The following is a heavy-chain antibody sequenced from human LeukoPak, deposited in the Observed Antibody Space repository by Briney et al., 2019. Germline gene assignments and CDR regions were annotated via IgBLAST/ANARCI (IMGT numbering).Heavy chain of an antibody. Sequence: GASVKVSCKVSGYTLTELSMHWVRQAPGKGLEWMGWISAYNGNTNYAQKLQGRVTMTTDTSTSTAYMELRSLRSDDTAVYYCASSIVGAYDAFDIWGQGTMVTVSS. CDR2: ISAYNGNT. CDR1: GYTLTELS. CDR3: ASSIVGAYDAFDI. D-gene: IGHD1-26*01. J-gene: IGHJ3*02. V-gene: IGHV1-18*01.